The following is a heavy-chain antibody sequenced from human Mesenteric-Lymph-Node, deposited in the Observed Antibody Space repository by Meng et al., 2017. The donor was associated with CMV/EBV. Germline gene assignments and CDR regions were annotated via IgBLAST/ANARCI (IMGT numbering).Heavy chain of an antibody. J-gene: IGHJ6*02. CDR3: ARDWLKGMDV. Sequence: GGSLRFSCVASGFSFNTYAMNWVRQAPGKGLEWVSVISSGGNSPSYGDSVRGRFIISRDNSKNTVFLQMNSLKAEDTAVYYCARDWLKGMDVWGQGTTVTVSS. D-gene: IGHD6-19*01. V-gene: IGHV3-23*03. CDR1: GFSFNTYA. CDR2: ISSGGNSP.